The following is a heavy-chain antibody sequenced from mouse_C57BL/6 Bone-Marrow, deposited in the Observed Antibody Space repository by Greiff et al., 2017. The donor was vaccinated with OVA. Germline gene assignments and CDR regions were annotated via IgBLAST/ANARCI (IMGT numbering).Heavy chain of an antibody. CDR2: ISNLAYSI. J-gene: IGHJ1*03. CDR1: GFTFSDYG. D-gene: IGHD2-2*01. Sequence: EVKLVESGGGLVQPGGSLKLSCAASGFTFSDYGMAWVRQAPRKGPEWVAFISNLAYSIYYADTVTGRFTISRENAKNTLYLEMSSLRSEDTAMYYCARGGYLWYFDVWGTGTTVTVSS. CDR3: ARGGYLWYFDV. V-gene: IGHV5-15*04.